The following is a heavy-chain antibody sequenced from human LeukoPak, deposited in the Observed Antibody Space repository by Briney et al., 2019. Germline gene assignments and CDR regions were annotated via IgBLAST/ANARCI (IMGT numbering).Heavy chain of an antibody. CDR1: NGSINSHY. J-gene: IGHJ5*02. Sequence: PSETLSLTCTVSNGSINSHYWTWVRQPPGKGLEWIGFIFHSGVTNYNPSLKSRVTISVDTSNNQFSLKLTFMTAADTAFYYCARGGNSSWTDNWLDPWGQGTLVTVSS. D-gene: IGHD4-23*01. V-gene: IGHV4-59*11. CDR3: ARGGNSSWTDNWLDP. CDR2: IFHSGVT.